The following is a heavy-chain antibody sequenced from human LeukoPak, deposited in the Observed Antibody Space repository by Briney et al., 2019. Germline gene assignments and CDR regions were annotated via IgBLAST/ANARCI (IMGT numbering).Heavy chain of an antibody. CDR1: GFTFSSYS. Sequence: GGSLRLSCAASGFTFSSYSMNWVRQAPGKGLEWVSSISSSSSYIYYADSVKGRFTISRGNAKNSLYLQMNSLRAEDTAVYYCARESVVPPPLDYWGPGTLVTVSS. CDR2: ISSSSSYI. V-gene: IGHV3-21*01. CDR3: ARESVVPPPLDY. J-gene: IGHJ4*02. D-gene: IGHD2-2*01.